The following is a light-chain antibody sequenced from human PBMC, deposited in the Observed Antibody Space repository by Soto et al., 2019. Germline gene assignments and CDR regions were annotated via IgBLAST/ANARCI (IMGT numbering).Light chain of an antibody. CDR1: QTVGHNY. J-gene: IGKJ1*01. V-gene: IGKV3-20*01. Sequence: EIVLTQSPGTLSLSPGGRATLSCRASQTVGHNYLAWYQQKPGQAPRLLVYGASSRATGIPDRFSGSGSGTDFTLTISKLEPEDFAVYYCQQYVDSPMTFGRGTKVDIK. CDR2: GAS. CDR3: QQYVDSPMT.